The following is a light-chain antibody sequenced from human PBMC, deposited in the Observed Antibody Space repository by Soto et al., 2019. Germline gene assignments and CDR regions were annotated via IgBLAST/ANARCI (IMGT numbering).Light chain of an antibody. CDR3: GSWDSSLSAYV. CDR2: DDN. V-gene: IGLV1-51*01. Sequence: QYVLTQPPSVSADPGQKVTISCSGSSSNIGGNSVSWYQQLPGTAPKLFIYDDNKRPSGIPDRFSGSKSGTSATLGITGFQTGDEADYYCGSWDSSLSAYVFGTGTKVTVL. CDR1: SSNIGGNS. J-gene: IGLJ1*01.